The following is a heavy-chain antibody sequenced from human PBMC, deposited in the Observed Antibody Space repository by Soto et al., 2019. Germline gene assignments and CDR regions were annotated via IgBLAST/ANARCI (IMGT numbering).Heavy chain of an antibody. CDR3: APRVLRTVFGLVTTTAIYFDF. D-gene: IGHD3-3*01. CDR1: GFSLTTSGVG. J-gene: IGHJ4*02. Sequence: QITLNESGPTVVRPTETLTLTCRFSGFSLTTSGVGVGWIRQSPGKAPEWLALIYWDDDKRYSASLKSRLTISKDTSNAQVVLTVSDLDPTDTAPYYCAPRVLRTVFGLVTTTAIYFDFWGQGTPVAVSS. V-gene: IGHV2-5*02. CDR2: IYWDDDK.